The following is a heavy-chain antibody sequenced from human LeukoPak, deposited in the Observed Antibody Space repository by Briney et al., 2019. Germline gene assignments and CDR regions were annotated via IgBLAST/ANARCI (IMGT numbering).Heavy chain of an antibody. V-gene: IGHV1-69*04. J-gene: IGHJ4*02. Sequence: SVTVSCKASGGTFSSYAISWVRQAPGQGLEWMGRIIPILGIANYAQKFQGRVTITADKSTSTAYMELSSLRSEDTAVYYCARDSSGLWPTWGQGTLVTVSS. D-gene: IGHD2-21*01. CDR2: IIPILGIA. CDR1: GGTFSSYA. CDR3: ARDSSGLWPT.